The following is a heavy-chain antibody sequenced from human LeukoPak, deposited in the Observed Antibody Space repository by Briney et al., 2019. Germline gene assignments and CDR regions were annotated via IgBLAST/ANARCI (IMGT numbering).Heavy chain of an antibody. CDR2: VYSSGSA. D-gene: IGHD5-18*01. J-gene: IGHJ4*02. Sequence: KPSETLSLTCTVSGGSISSYYWSWIRQPPGKGLEWIGYVYSSGSANYNPSLKSRVTISVDTSKNQFSLKLSSVTAADTAVYYCARYSYGGYYFDYWGQGTLVTASS. CDR1: GGSISSYY. V-gene: IGHV4-59*01. CDR3: ARYSYGGYYFDY.